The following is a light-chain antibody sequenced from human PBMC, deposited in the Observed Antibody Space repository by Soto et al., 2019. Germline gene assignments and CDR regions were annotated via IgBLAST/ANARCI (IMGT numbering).Light chain of an antibody. V-gene: IGKV1-9*01. CDR3: QQLNSYPHEIT. Sequence: DIQLTQSPSFLSASVGDRVTITCRASQGISSYLAWYQQKPGKAPKLLIYAASTLQSGVPSRFSGSGSGTEFTLTISSLQPEDFATYYCQQLNSYPHEITFGQGTRLEIK. J-gene: IGKJ5*01. CDR1: QGISSY. CDR2: AAS.